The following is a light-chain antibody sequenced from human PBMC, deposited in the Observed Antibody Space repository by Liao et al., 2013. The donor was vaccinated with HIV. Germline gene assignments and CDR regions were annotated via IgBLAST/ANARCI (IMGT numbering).Light chain of an antibody. CDR1: NIGSKT. CDR3: QAWDRSADVV. Sequence: SSGLTQPPSVSVAPGKTARITCGGNNIGSKTVHWYQQKPGQAPVLLIYKDSERPSGIPERFSGSNSGNTATLTISGTQAMDEADYFCQAWDRSADVVFGGGTKLTVL. CDR2: KDS. V-gene: IGLV3-21*01. J-gene: IGLJ3*02.